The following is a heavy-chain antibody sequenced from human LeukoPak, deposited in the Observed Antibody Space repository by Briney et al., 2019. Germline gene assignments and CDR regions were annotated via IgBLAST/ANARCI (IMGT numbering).Heavy chain of an antibody. CDR3: AGGTPSSSSDYYYYYMDV. J-gene: IGHJ6*03. Sequence: GASVKVSCKASGYTFTGYYMHWVRQAPGQGLEWMGWINPNSGGTNYAQKFQGRVTMTRDTSISTAYMELSRLRSDDTAVYYCAGGTPSSSSDYYYYYMDVWGKGTTVTVSS. CDR1: GYTFTGYY. D-gene: IGHD6-6*01. V-gene: IGHV1-2*02. CDR2: INPNSGGT.